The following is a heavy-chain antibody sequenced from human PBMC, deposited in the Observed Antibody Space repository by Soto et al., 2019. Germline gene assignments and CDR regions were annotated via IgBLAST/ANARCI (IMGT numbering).Heavy chain of an antibody. Sequence: RGESLKISCKGSGYSFTSYWIGCVRQMPGKGLEWMGIIYPGDSDTRYSPSFQGQVTISADKSISTAYLQWSSLKASDTAMYYCARVPPYYYDSSGYGYFDYWGQGTLVTVSS. V-gene: IGHV5-51*01. CDR1: GYSFTSYW. D-gene: IGHD3-22*01. CDR3: ARVPPYYYDSSGYGYFDY. J-gene: IGHJ4*02. CDR2: IYPGDSDT.